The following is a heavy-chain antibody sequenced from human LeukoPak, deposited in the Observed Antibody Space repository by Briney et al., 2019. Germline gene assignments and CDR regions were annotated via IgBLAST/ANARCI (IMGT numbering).Heavy chain of an antibody. CDR1: GYTFTSYY. Sequence: ASVNVSCKASGYTFTSYYMHWVRQAPGQGLEWMGIINPSGGSTSYAQKFQGRVTMTRDTSTSTVYMELSSLRSEDTAVYYCARGAEDIVVVPAAYLWYYMDVWGKGTTVTVSS. J-gene: IGHJ6*03. D-gene: IGHD2-2*01. V-gene: IGHV1-46*01. CDR3: ARGAEDIVVVPAAYLWYYMDV. CDR2: INPSGGST.